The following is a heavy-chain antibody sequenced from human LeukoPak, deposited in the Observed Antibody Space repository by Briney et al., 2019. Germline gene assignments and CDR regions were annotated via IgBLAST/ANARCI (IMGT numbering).Heavy chain of an antibody. CDR1: GFTFSSYA. J-gene: IGHJ4*02. D-gene: IGHD3-10*01. CDR2: ISGSGGST. V-gene: IGHV3-23*01. CDR3: ARDFLGRGALDY. Sequence: PGGSLRLSCAASGFTFSSYAMSWVRQAPGKGLEWVSAISGSGGSTYYADSVKGRFTISRDNAKNSLYLQLNSLRAEDTAVYYCARDFLGRGALDYWGQGTLVTVSS.